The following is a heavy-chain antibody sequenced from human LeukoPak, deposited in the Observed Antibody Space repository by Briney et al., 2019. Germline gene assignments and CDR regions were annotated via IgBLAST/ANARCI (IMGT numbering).Heavy chain of an antibody. V-gene: IGHV4-61*09. CDR3: ARGSVGGGNYYNYYMDV. CDR2: FYTSGST. CDR1: GGSIRSGRYY. D-gene: IGHD5/OR15-5a*01. Sequence: PSQTLSLTCTVPGGSIRSGRYYWSWIRQPAGKGLEWIVHFYTSGSTNYNPSPKSRVTISGDTSKNQFSLKLNSVTAADTAVYYCARGSVGGGNYYNYYMDVWGKGTTVTVSS. J-gene: IGHJ6*03.